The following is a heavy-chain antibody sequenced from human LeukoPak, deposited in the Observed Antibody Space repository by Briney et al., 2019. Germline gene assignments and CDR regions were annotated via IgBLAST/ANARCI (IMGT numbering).Heavy chain of an antibody. CDR3: ARGASRGYSYGPRRFDY. CDR1: GGSFSGYY. D-gene: IGHD5-18*01. Sequence: SETLSLTCAVYGGSFSGYYWGWIRQPPGKGLEWIGEINHSGSTNYNPSLKSRVTISVDTSKNQFSLKLSSVTAADTAVYYCARGASRGYSYGPRRFDYWGQGTLVTVSS. CDR2: INHSGST. V-gene: IGHV4-34*01. J-gene: IGHJ4*02.